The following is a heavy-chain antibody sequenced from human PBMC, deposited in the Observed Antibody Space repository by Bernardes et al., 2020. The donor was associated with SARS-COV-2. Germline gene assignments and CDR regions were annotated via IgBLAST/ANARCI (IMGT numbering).Heavy chain of an antibody. Sequence: SETLSLTCTVSGGSISSSSYYWGWIRQPPGKGLEWIGSIYYSGSTYYNPSLKSRVTISVDTSKNQFSLKLSSVTAADTAVYYCARNRMRGTTISGVVRWTSGGGMDVWGQGTTVIVSS. CDR3: ARNRMRGTTISGVVRWTSGGGMDV. CDR1: GGSISSSSYY. V-gene: IGHV4-39*01. D-gene: IGHD3-3*01. CDR2: IYYSGST. J-gene: IGHJ6*02.